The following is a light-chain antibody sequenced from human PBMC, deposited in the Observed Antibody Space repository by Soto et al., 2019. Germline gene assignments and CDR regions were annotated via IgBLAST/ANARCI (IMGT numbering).Light chain of an antibody. J-gene: IGKJ2*01. CDR2: GAS. V-gene: IGKV3-20*01. Sequence: DIVMTQSPGTLSSSPGETATLSCRASQTVRSNYLAWYQHKPGQAPRLLIYGASSRATAIPDRFSGSGSGTDFTLTISRLEPEELATYYCHQYGNSPYTFGQGTRLEIK. CDR3: HQYGNSPYT. CDR1: QTVRSNY.